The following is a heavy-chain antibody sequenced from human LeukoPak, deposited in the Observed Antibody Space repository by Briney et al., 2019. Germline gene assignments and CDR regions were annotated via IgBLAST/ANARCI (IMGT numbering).Heavy chain of an antibody. CDR1: GFTFSSYA. J-gene: IGHJ4*02. Sequence: GRSLRLSCAASGFTFSSYAMSWVRQAPGKGLEWVSAISGSGGSTYYADSVKGRFTISRDNSKNTLYLQMNSLRAEDTAVYYCAKDYIAAIGYSSSWYDSYWGQGTLVTVSS. V-gene: IGHV3-23*01. CDR2: ISGSGGST. D-gene: IGHD6-13*01. CDR3: AKDYIAAIGYSSSWYDSY.